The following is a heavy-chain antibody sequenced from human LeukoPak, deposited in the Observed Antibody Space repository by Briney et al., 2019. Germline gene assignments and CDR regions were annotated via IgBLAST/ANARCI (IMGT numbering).Heavy chain of an antibody. J-gene: IGHJ4*02. D-gene: IGHD3-22*01. CDR3: ARDLIDAYDSSGYYLHDPFDY. CDR1: GYTVTTNY. Sequence: ASVKVSCKTSGYTVTTNYIHWVRQAPGQGLEWMGIIDSSGGSTSYAQKFQGRVVMTRDTSTSTVYMDLSSLTSEDTAVYYCARDLIDAYDSSGYYLHDPFDYWGQGTLVTVSS. CDR2: IDSSGGST. V-gene: IGHV1-46*01.